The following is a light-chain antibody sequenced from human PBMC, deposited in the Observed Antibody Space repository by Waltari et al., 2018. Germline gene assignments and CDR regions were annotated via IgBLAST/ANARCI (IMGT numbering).Light chain of an antibody. CDR1: GSGVGASDF. V-gene: IGLV2-14*03. CDR2: DVT. J-gene: IGLJ2*01. Sequence: QSALTQPASVSGSPGQSITISCSGIGSGVGASDFVSWFQLHPGKAPQVIIYDVTNRPAGVSDRFSASKSAETASLTISGLQPEDEGDYYCSSQTLDGVVLFGGGTKLTIL. CDR3: SSQTLDGVVL.